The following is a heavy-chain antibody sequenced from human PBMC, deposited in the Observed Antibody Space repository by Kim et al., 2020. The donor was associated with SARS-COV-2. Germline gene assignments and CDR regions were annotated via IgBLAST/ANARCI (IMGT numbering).Heavy chain of an antibody. J-gene: IGHJ6*02. CDR2: IKHDRSHT. V-gene: IGHV3-7*01. CDR1: GFTFSSCC. CDR3: ARSRGSKYYNYGMDV. Sequence: GGSLRLSCAASGFTFSSCCMSWVRQAPGKGLEWVSYIKHDRSHTYYADSVKGRFTISRDNAKNSLYLQMNSLRAEDTAVYYCARSRGSKYYNYGMDVWG.